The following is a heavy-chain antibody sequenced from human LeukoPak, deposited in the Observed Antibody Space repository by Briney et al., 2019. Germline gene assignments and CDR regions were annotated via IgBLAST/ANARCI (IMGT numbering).Heavy chain of an antibody. CDR3: ARVSVFSGSYLDY. V-gene: IGHV3-53*01. J-gene: IGHJ4*02. Sequence: PGGSLRLSCAASGFTFSSNYMSWVRQAPGKGLEWVSVIYSGGSTYYADSVKGRFTISRDNSKNTLYLQMNSLRAEDTAVYYCARVSVFSGSYLDYWGQGTLVTVSS. CDR2: IYSGGST. CDR1: GFTFSSNY. D-gene: IGHD1-26*01.